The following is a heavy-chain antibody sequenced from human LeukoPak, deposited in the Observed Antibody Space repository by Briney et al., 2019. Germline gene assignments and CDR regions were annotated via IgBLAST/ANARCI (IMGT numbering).Heavy chain of an antibody. CDR2: IGTAGDT. CDR1: GFTFSSYD. CDR3: AKRGIWFGELLTPFDY. Sequence: PGGFLRLSCAASGFTFSSYDMHWVRQATGKGLEWVSAIGTAGDTYYPGSVKGRFTISRDNSKNTLYLQMNSLRAEDTAVYYCAKRGIWFGELLTPFDYWGQGTLVTVSS. V-gene: IGHV3-13*01. J-gene: IGHJ4*02. D-gene: IGHD3-10*01.